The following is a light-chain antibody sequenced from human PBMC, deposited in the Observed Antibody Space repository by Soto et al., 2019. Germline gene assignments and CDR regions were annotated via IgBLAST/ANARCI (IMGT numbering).Light chain of an antibody. V-gene: IGKV3-15*01. J-gene: IGKJ1*01. CDR1: QSVSSN. CDR2: GAS. Sequence: EIVMTQSPATLSVSPGERATLSCRASQSVSSNLAWYRQKPGQAPRLLIYGASTRATGIPARFSGSGSGTEFTLTISSLQSEDFAVYYCQQYKTFG. CDR3: QQYKT.